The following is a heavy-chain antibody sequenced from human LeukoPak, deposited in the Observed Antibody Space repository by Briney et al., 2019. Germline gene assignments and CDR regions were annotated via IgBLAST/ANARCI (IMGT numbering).Heavy chain of an antibody. CDR2: IGSSSYI. V-gene: IGHV3-21*01. D-gene: IGHD2-2*01. Sequence: PGGSLRLSCAASGFTFSTYRMNWVRQAPGKGLEWVSSIGSSSYIYYADSLKGRFTISRDNAKNSLFLQMNSLRAEDTAVYYCARDKAQYRYFDSWGQGTLVTVS. CDR3: ARDKAQYRYFDS. CDR1: GFTFSTYR. J-gene: IGHJ4*02.